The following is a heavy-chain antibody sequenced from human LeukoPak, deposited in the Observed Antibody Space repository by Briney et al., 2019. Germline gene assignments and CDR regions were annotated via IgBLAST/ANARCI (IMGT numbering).Heavy chain of an antibody. CDR3: ARGRPYYGSGKNNWFDP. J-gene: IGHJ5*02. V-gene: IGHV4-34*01. D-gene: IGHD3-10*01. Sequence: KASETLSLTCAVYGGSFSGYYWSWIRQPPGKGLEWIGEINHSGSTNYNPSLKSRVTISVDTSKNQFSLRLSSVTAADTAVYYCARGRPYYGSGKNNWFDPWGQGTLVTVSS. CDR2: INHSGST. CDR1: GGSFSGYY.